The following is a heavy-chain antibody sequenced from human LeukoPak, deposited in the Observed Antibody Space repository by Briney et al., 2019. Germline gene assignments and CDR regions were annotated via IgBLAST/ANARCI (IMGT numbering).Heavy chain of an antibody. CDR1: GYSFSDRY. CDR3: ARDFSHYDFWSGYSHFDY. D-gene: IGHD3-3*01. CDR2: INPESGVT. V-gene: IGHV1-2*02. Sequence: ASVKVSCKTSGYSFSDRYMHWIRQAPGRGPEWMGWINPESGVTNYAQKFQGRVTMTTDTSTSTAYMELRSLRSDDTAVYYCARDFSHYDFWSGYSHFDYWGQGTLVTVSS. J-gene: IGHJ4*02.